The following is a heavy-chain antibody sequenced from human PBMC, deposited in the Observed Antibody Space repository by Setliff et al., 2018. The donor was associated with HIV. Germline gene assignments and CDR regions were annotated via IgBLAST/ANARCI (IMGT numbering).Heavy chain of an antibody. CDR1: GASITSGGHY. CDR2: ISNSGGA. D-gene: IGHD3-10*01. CDR3: ARSDQYGSGTSLPFDCFDL. V-gene: IGHV4-31*03. Sequence: LSLTCTVSGASITSGGHYWSWIRQHPGKGLEWIGYISNSGGAYYNPSLKSRVSLSIDSSKNQISLDLTSVTAADTALYYCARSDQYGSGTSLPFDCFDLWGLGTMVTVSS. J-gene: IGHJ3*01.